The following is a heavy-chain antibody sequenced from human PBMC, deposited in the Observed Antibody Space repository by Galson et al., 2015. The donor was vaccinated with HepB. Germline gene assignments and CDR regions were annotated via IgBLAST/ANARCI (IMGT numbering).Heavy chain of an antibody. CDR1: GFTFSSYA. D-gene: IGHD1-26*01. V-gene: IGHV3-30-3*01. J-gene: IGHJ6*02. CDR3: AKVSGSGSYYYYYYGMDV. Sequence: SLRLSCAASGFTFSSYAMHWVRQAPGKGLEWVAVISYDGSNKYRADSVKGRFTISRDNSKNTLYLQMNSLRAEDTAVYYCAKVSGSGSYYYYYYGMDVWGQGTTVTVSS. CDR2: ISYDGSNK.